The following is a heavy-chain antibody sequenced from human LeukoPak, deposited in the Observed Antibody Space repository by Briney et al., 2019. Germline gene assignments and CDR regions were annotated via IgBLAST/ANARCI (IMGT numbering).Heavy chain of an antibody. CDR2: IIPIFGTA. J-gene: IGHJ4*02. D-gene: IGHD3-16*01. CDR1: GYTFTGYY. CDR3: AGNYDYVWGRLD. V-gene: IGHV1-69*05. Sequence: SVKVSCKASGYTFTGYYMHWVRQAPGQGLEWMGRIIPIFGTANYAQKFQGRVTITTDESTSTAYMELSSLRSEDTAVYYCAGNYDYVWGRLDWGQGTLVTVSS.